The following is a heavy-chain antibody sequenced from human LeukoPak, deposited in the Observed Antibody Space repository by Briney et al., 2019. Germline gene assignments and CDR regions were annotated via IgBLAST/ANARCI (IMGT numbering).Heavy chain of an antibody. V-gene: IGHV4-4*09. J-gene: IGHJ4*02. D-gene: IGHD1-26*01. Sequence: SETLSLTCTVSGGSISGYYWTWIRQPPGKGLEWIGYIYPSESTNYNPSLKSRVTISVDPSKNQFSLKLRSVSAADAAIHYCARLADTTLANYFFDYWGQGTLVTVSS. CDR1: GGSISGYY. CDR3: ARLADTTLANYFFDY. CDR2: IYPSEST.